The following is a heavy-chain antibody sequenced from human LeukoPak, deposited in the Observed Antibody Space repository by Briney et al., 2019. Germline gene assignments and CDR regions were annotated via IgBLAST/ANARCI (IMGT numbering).Heavy chain of an antibody. V-gene: IGHV4-34*01. CDR3: ARDLVEMATGGFGY. CDR2: INHSGST. Sequence: SETLSLTCAVYGGSFSGYYWSWIRQPPGKGLEWIGEINHSGSTNYNPPLKSRVTISVDTSKNQFSLKLSSVTAADTAVYYCARDLVEMATGGFGYWGQGTLVTVSS. D-gene: IGHD5-24*01. J-gene: IGHJ4*02. CDR1: GGSFSGYY.